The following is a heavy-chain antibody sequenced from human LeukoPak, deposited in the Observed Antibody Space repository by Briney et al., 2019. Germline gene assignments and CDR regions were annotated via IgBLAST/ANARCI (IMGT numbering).Heavy chain of an antibody. Sequence: PGGSLRLSCAASGFTFSSYAMHWVRQAPGKGLEYVSAISSNGGSTYYANSVKGRFTISRDNSKNTLYLQMGSLRAEDMAVYYCPAYYGSGSYYIPRWNYWGQGTLVTVSS. CDR2: ISSNGGST. CDR1: GFTFSSYA. J-gene: IGHJ4*02. CDR3: PAYYGSGSYYIPRWNY. D-gene: IGHD3-10*01. V-gene: IGHV3-64*01.